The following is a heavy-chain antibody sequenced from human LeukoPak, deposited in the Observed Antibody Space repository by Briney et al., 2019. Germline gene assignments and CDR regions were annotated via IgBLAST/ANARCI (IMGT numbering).Heavy chain of an antibody. J-gene: IGHJ4*02. D-gene: IGHD5-18*01. CDR2: ISYDGSNK. Sequence: GGSLRLSCAASGFTFSSYAMHWVRQAPGKGLEWVAVISYDGSNKYYADSVKGRFTISRDNSKNTLYLQMNSLRAEDTAVYYCAKRDAYSYGRWGQGTLVTVSS. CDR3: AKRDAYSYGR. V-gene: IGHV3-30-3*02. CDR1: GFTFSSYA.